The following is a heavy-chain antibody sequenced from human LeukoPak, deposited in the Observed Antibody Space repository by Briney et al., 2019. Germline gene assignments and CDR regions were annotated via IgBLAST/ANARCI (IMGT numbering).Heavy chain of an antibody. D-gene: IGHD3-22*01. Sequence: GGSLRLSCAASGFTFSSYGMHWVRQAPGKGLEWVAFIRYDGSNKYYADSVKGRFTISRDNSKNTLYLQMNSLRAEDTAVYYCAKGLDYYDSSGKDYWGQGTLVTVSS. CDR2: IRYDGSNK. CDR1: GFTFSSYG. V-gene: IGHV3-30*02. J-gene: IGHJ4*02. CDR3: AKGLDYYDSSGKDY.